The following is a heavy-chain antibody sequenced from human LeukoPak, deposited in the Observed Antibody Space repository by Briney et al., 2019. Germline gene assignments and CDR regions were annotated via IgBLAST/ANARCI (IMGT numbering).Heavy chain of an antibody. Sequence: GGSLGLSCAASGFTFSSYAMSWVRQAPGKGLEWVSAISGSGASTYYADSVKGRFTISRDNSKSTLYLQMNSLRAEDTAVYYCARGGQGDGYSADEAFDFWGQGTMVTVP. J-gene: IGHJ3*01. CDR2: ISGSGAST. CDR3: ARGGQGDGYSADEAFDF. V-gene: IGHV3-23*01. CDR1: GFTFSSYA. D-gene: IGHD5-24*01.